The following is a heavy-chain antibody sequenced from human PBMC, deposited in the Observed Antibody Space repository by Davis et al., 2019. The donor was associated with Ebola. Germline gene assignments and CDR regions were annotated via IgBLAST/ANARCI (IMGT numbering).Heavy chain of an antibody. CDR1: GFTSSDYG. V-gene: IGHV3-30*18. CDR2: IPNFGNSE. CDR3: AKGVDTALAHGMDV. Sequence: PGGSLRLSCAVSGFTSSDYGMHWVRQAPGKGLEWVANIPNFGNSEYYADSVKGRFSIFKENSKNIPFLQMSSLTINDTAVYFCAKGVDTALAHGMDVWGQGTTVIVSS. J-gene: IGHJ6*02. D-gene: IGHD5-18*01.